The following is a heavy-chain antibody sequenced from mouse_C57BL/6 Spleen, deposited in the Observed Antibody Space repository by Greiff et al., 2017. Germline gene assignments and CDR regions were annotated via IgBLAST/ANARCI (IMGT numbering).Heavy chain of an antibody. J-gene: IGHJ2*01. CDR3: ARGGGNWDY. V-gene: IGHV1-64*01. D-gene: IGHD4-1*01. Sequence: QVQLQQPGAELVKPGASVKLSCTASGYTFTSYWMHWVKQRPGQGLEWIGMIHPNSGSTNYNEKFKSKATLTVDKSSSTAYMQLDSLTSEDSAVYYCARGGGNWDYWGQGTTLTVSS. CDR1: GYTFTSYW. CDR2: IHPNSGST.